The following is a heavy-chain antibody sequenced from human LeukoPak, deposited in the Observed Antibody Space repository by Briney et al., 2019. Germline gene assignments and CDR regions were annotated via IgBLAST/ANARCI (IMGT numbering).Heavy chain of an antibody. Sequence: SETLSLTCAVSDDAIRMYNWWSWVRPSPGKGLEWIGEMSRAGYSNFNPSLKSRATISIDTSGSAVSLTLRSVTAADTAVYFCATRNADSFYFDYWGRGTLVTVSS. D-gene: IGHD4-17*01. V-gene: IGHV4-4*02. J-gene: IGHJ4*02. CDR1: DDAIRMYNW. CDR3: ATRNADSFYFDY. CDR2: MSRAGYS.